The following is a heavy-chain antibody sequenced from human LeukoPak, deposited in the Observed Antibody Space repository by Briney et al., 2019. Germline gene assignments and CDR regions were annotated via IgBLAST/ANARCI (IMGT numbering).Heavy chain of an antibody. J-gene: IGHJ4*02. CDR1: GGSFSGYY. CDR2: INDRGRT. CDR3: ARALFVTGSDVGY. Sequence: SETLSLTCAVYGGSFSGYYWSWIRQPPGKGLEWIGEINDRGRTNYKASLKSRVTILVYTSKNQFSLRLSSVTAADTAVYYCARALFVTGSDVGYWGQGTLVTVSS. V-gene: IGHV4-34*01. D-gene: IGHD3-9*01.